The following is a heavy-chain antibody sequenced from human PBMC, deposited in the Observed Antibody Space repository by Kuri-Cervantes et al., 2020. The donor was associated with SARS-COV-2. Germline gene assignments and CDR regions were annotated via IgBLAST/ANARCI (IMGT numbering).Heavy chain of an antibody. CDR2: IYAGGGT. J-gene: IGHJ5*02. Sequence: GGSLRLSCAASGFIVSSSYMSWVRQAPGKGLEWVSIIYAGGGTYYADSVKGQFTISRDISKNTVFLQMNRLRPEDTAVYYCAKDLGHPNWFDPWGQGTLVTVSS. V-gene: IGHV3-66*02. CDR3: AKDLGHPNWFDP. CDR1: GFIVSSSY.